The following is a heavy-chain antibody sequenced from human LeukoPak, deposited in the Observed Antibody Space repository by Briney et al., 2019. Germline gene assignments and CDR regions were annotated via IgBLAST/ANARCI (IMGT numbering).Heavy chain of an antibody. CDR2: ISGSGGST. J-gene: IGHJ4*02. V-gene: IGHV3-23*01. D-gene: IGHD6-19*01. CDR1: GFTFSSYG. CDR3: AKVGGWYGRY. Sequence: PGGSLRLSCAASGFTFSSYGMSWVRQAPGKGLEWVSAISGSGGSTYYADSVKGRFTISRDNSKNTLYLQMNSPRAEDTAVYYCAKVGGWYGRYWGQGTLVTVSS.